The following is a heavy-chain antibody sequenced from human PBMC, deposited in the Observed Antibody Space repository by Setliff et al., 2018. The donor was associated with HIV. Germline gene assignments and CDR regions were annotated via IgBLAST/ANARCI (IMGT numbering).Heavy chain of an antibody. CDR3: ARRHYSNWFDP. CDR2: IYYSGST. CDR1: GGSISSSSYY. D-gene: IGHD2-15*01. V-gene: IGHV4-39*01. J-gene: IGHJ5*02. Sequence: SETLSLTCTVSGGSISSSSYYWGWIRQPPGRGLEWIGSIYYSGSTYYNPSLKSRVTISVDTSKNQFSLKLSSVTAADTAVYYCARRHYSNWFDPWGQGTLVTVSS.